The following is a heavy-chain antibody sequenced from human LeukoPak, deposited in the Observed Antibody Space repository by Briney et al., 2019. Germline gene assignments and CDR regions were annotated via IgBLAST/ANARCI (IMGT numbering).Heavy chain of an antibody. J-gene: IGHJ5*02. CDR1: GGSISSYY. CDR2: IYTSGST. Sequence: SETLSLTCIVSGGSISSYYWSWIRQPAGKGLEWIGRIYTSGSTNYNPSLKSRVTMSVDTSKNQFSLKLSSVTAADTAVYYCARDCSGGSCPKYNWFDPWGQGTLVTVSS. CDR3: ARDCSGGSCPKYNWFDP. D-gene: IGHD2-15*01. V-gene: IGHV4-4*07.